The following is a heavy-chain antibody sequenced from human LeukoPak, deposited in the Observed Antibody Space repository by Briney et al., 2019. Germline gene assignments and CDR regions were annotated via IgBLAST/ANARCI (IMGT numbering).Heavy chain of an antibody. V-gene: IGHV3-23*01. CDR2: ISGGGDST. Sequence: GGSLRLSCAASGLTFSNFAMSWVRQAPGKGLEWVSAISGGGDSTYYADSVKGRFTVSRDNSKNTLYLQMNSLRAEDTAVYYCVTATYCSGGSCYFDYWGQGTLVTVSS. CDR3: VTATYCSGGSCYFDY. CDR1: GLTFSNFA. J-gene: IGHJ4*02. D-gene: IGHD2-15*01.